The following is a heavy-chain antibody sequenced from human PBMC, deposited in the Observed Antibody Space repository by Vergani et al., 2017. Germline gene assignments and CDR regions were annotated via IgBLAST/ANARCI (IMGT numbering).Heavy chain of an antibody. Sequence: EVQLVQSGAEVKKPGESLKISCKGSGYSFTSYWIGWVRQMPGKGLEWMGIIYPGDSDTRYSPSFQGQVTISADKSISTAYLQWSSLKASDTAMYYCERRGRYCTSTSYYGGDYYYGMDVWDQGTTIIV. V-gene: IGHV5-51*01. J-gene: IGHJ6*02. CDR1: GYSFTSYW. CDR2: IYPGDSDT. D-gene: IGHD2-2*01. CDR3: ERRGRYCTSTSYYGGDYYYGMDV.